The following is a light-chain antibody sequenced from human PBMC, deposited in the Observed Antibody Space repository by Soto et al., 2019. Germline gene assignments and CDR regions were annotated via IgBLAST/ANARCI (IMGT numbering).Light chain of an antibody. V-gene: IGLV2-14*01. CDR3: ASFRSGTTLV. J-gene: IGLJ1*01. CDR1: RSDIGDSNF. CDR2: EVN. Sequence: QSVLTQPASVSGSPGQSVTISCTGPRSDIGDSNFISWYQHSPGKAPRLLIYEVNNRPSGVSKRFSGSKAGNTASLTISGLLDDDEADYFCASFRSGTTLVFGSGTNLTVL.